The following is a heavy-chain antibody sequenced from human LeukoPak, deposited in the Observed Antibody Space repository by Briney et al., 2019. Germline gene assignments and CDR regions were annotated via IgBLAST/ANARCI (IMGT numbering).Heavy chain of an antibody. CDR2: IDASGGST. CDR3: AKGSGSGWYGWFAP. CDR1: GFTFSSYG. D-gene: IGHD6-19*01. Sequence: GGSLRLSCAASGFTFSSYGMHWVRQAPGKGLEWVSSIDASGGSTYYADSVKGRFTTSRDNSKNTFFLQMNTLRAADTAVCYCAKGSGSGWYGWFAPWGQGTLVTVSS. V-gene: IGHV3-23*01. J-gene: IGHJ5*02.